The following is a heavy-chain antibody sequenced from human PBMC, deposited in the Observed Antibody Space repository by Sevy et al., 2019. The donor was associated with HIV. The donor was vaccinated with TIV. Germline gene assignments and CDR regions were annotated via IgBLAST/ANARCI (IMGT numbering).Heavy chain of an antibody. V-gene: IGHV3-73*01. CDR1: GFTFSVAA. CDR2: IRNKADSYAT. D-gene: IGHD6-13*01. CDR3: GRQGVAAEIDY. Sequence: GGSLRLSCAASGFTFSVAAVHWVRQASGKGLEWVGRIRNKADSYATSYAATVKGRFTISCDDSKNMAYLQMNSLKTEDTAVYFCGRQGVAAEIDYWGRGTLVTVSS. J-gene: IGHJ4*02.